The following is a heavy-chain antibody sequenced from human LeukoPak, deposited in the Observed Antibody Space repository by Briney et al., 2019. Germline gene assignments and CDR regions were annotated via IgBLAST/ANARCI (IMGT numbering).Heavy chain of an antibody. CDR1: GFTFSSHS. V-gene: IGHV3-21*06. CDR2: ISSTRSYV. Sequence: GGSLRLSCAASGFTFSSHSMNWVRQAPGKGLEWVSSISSTRSYVFYADSVKGRFTVSRDNAKNSLYLELDSLRAEDTAVYYCARDSAPGYSSDWYRLGSFDYWGQGTLVTVSS. CDR3: ARDSAPGYSSDWYRLGSFDY. J-gene: IGHJ4*02. D-gene: IGHD6-19*01.